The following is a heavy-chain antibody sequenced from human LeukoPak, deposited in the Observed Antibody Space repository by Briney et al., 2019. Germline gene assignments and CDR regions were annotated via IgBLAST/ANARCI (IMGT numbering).Heavy chain of an antibody. CDR3: VKDPSGNYFYFDY. D-gene: IGHD1-26*01. J-gene: IGHJ4*02. CDR1: GFTFSSFA. CDR2: ISSDGGRT. V-gene: IGHV3-64D*09. Sequence: PGGSLRLSCSASGFTFSSFAMFWVRQAPGKGLEYVSGISSDGGRTNYADSVKARFTISRDNSKVTLYLQMTSLRPEDTAIYYCVKDPSGNYFYFDYWGQGALVTVSS.